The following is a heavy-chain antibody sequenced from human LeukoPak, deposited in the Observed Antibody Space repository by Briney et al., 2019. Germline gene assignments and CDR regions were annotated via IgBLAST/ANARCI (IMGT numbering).Heavy chain of an antibody. D-gene: IGHD4-17*01. Sequence: SETLSLTCSVSGGSISSTGYYWSWIRQPAGKGLEWIGRIYSSGSTDYNPSLQSRVTISVDTSKNQFSLSLRSVTAADTAVYYCVRGYTVTTNWGQGTLVTVSS. CDR3: VRGYTVTTN. CDR1: GGSISSTGYY. CDR2: IYSSGST. V-gene: IGHV4-61*02. J-gene: IGHJ4*02.